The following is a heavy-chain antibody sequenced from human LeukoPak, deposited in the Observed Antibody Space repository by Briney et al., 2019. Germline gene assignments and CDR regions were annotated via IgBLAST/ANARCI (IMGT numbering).Heavy chain of an antibody. V-gene: IGHV3-21*01. CDR3: ARDPQRYDFWSGYSSIHYYYYMDV. D-gene: IGHD3-3*01. J-gene: IGHJ6*03. Sequence: PGGSLRLSCAASGFTFSSYSMNWVRQAPGKGLEWVSSISSSSSYIYYADSVKGRFTISRDNAKNTLYLQMSSLRAEDTAVYYCARDPQRYDFWSGYSSIHYYYYMDVWGKGTTVTVSS. CDR1: GFTFSSYS. CDR2: ISSSSSYI.